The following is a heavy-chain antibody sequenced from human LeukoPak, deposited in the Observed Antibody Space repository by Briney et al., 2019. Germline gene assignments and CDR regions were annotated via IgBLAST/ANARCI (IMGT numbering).Heavy chain of an antibody. V-gene: IGHV3-43*02. J-gene: IGHJ6*02. CDR1: GFTFDDYA. CDR3: AKSMNDYGDYFHYYYYGMDV. D-gene: IGHD4-17*01. CDR2: ISGDGGST. Sequence: GGSLRLSCAASGFTFDDYAMHWVRQAPGKGLEWVSLISGDGGSTYYADSVKGRFTISRDNSKNSLYLQMNSLRTEDTALYYCAKSMNDYGDYFHYYYYGMDVWGQGTTVTVSS.